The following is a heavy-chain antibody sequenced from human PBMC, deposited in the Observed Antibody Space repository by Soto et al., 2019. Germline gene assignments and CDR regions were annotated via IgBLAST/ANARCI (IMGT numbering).Heavy chain of an antibody. J-gene: IGHJ6*03. V-gene: IGHV1-24*01. Sequence: ASVKVSCKVSGYTLTELSMHWVRQAPGKGLEWMGGFDPEDGETIYAQKFQGRVTMTEDTSTDTAYMELSSLRSEDTAVYYCATVGRDVPPYYYYYMDVWGKGTTVTVSS. CDR2: FDPEDGET. D-gene: IGHD1-26*01. CDR3: ATVGRDVPPYYYYYMDV. CDR1: GYTLTELS.